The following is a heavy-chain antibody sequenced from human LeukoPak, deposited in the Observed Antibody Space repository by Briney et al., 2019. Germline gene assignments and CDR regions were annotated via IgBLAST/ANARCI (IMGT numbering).Heavy chain of an antibody. D-gene: IGHD2-21*02. CDR3: AKHRPSIVVVTATYYFDY. CDR1: GFTFSDFW. Sequence: EGSLRLSCAGSGFTFSDFWMTWVRQAPGKGLEWVAVISYDGSNKYYADSVKGRFTISRDNSKNTLYLQMNSLRAEDTAVYYCAKHRPSIVVVTATYYFDYWGQEPWSPSPQ. J-gene: IGHJ4*01. CDR2: ISYDGSNK. V-gene: IGHV3-30*18.